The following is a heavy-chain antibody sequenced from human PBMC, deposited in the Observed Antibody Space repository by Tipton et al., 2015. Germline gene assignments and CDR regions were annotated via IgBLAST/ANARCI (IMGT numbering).Heavy chain of an antibody. CDR3: ARRDRTGALDI. D-gene: IGHD2-8*02. CDR2: IYYSGTT. J-gene: IGHJ3*02. Sequence: TLSLTCTVSGGSISSTGYYWGWIRQPPGKGLEWIGNIYYSGTTYYNPSLKSRVTISVDTSRNQFSLNLSSVTAADTAVYYCARRDRTGALDIWGRGTVVTASS. CDR1: GGSISSTGYY. V-gene: IGHV4-39*01.